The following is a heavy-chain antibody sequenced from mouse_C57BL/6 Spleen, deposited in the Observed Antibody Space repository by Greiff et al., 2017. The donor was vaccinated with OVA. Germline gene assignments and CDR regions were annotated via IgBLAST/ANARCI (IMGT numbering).Heavy chain of an antibody. CDR2: IDPETGGT. CDR1: GYTFTDYE. Sequence: QVQLQHSGAELVRPGASVTLSCKASGYTFTDYEMHWVKQTPVHGLEWIGAIDPETGGTAYNQKFKGKAILTADKSSSTAYMELRSLTSEDSAVYYCTREGWLLRGFAYWGQGTLVTVSA. V-gene: IGHV1-15*01. J-gene: IGHJ3*01. D-gene: IGHD2-3*01. CDR3: TREGWLLRGFAY.